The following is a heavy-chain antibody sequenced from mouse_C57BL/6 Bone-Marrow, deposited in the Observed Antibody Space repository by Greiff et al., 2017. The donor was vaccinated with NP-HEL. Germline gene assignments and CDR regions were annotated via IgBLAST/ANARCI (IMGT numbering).Heavy chain of an antibody. CDR1: GFSFNTYA. CDR2: IRSKSNNYAT. D-gene: IGHD1-1*01. Sequence: EVQVVESGGGLVQPKGSLKLSCAASGFSFNTYAMNWVRQAPGKGLEWVARIRSKSNNYATYYADSVKDRFTISRDDSESMLYLQMNNLKTEDTAMYYCVRRHYGSGFAYWGQGTLVTVSA. J-gene: IGHJ3*01. V-gene: IGHV10-1*01. CDR3: VRRHYGSGFAY.